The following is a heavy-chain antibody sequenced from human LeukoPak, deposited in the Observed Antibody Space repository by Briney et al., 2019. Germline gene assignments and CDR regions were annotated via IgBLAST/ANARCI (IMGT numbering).Heavy chain of an antibody. CDR1: GFTFSSYA. Sequence: GGSLRLSCAASGFTFSSYAMSWVRQAPGKGLEWVSAISGSGGSTYYADSVKGRFTISRDNSKSTLYLQMNSLRAEDTAIYYCARRPGSGWYVLGYWGQGTLVTVSS. J-gene: IGHJ4*02. CDR3: ARRPGSGWYVLGY. CDR2: ISGSGGST. V-gene: IGHV3-23*01. D-gene: IGHD6-19*01.